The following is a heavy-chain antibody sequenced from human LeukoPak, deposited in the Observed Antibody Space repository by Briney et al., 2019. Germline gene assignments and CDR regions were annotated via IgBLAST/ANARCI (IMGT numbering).Heavy chain of an antibody. Sequence: SETLSLTCTVSGDSISSYYWSWIRQPSGKGLEWIGYIYYSGSTNYNPSLKSRVTISVDTSKNQFSLKLSSVTAADTAVYYCARDYSQLGRFDPWGQGTLVTVSS. J-gene: IGHJ5*02. V-gene: IGHV4-59*01. CDR1: GDSISSYY. CDR3: ARDYSQLGRFDP. CDR2: IYYSGST. D-gene: IGHD6-6*01.